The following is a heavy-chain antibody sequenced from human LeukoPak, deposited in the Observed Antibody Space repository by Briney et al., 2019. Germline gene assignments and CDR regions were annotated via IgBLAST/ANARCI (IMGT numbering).Heavy chain of an antibody. V-gene: IGHV3-21*01. Sequence: GGSLRLSCAASGFTFSSYSMNWVRQAPGKGLEWVSSISSSSSYIYYADSVKGRFTISRDNAKNSLYLRMNSLRAEDTAVYYCARDHYYDSSGYPSPFDYWGQGTLVTVSS. J-gene: IGHJ4*02. CDR1: GFTFSSYS. CDR2: ISSSSSYI. CDR3: ARDHYYDSSGYPSPFDY. D-gene: IGHD3-22*01.